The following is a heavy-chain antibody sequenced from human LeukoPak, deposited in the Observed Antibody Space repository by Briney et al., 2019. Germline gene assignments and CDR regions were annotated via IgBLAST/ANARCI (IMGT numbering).Heavy chain of an antibody. Sequence: SETLSLTCTVSGGSISSHYWSWIWQPPGKGLEWIGYIYYSGSTNYNPSLKSRVTISVDTSKNQFSLKLSSVTAADTAVYYCASGGALGYCSSTSCQQYFDPWGQGTLVTVSS. J-gene: IGHJ5*02. V-gene: IGHV4-59*11. CDR1: GGSISSHY. CDR3: ASGGALGYCSSTSCQQYFDP. CDR2: IYYSGST. D-gene: IGHD2-2*01.